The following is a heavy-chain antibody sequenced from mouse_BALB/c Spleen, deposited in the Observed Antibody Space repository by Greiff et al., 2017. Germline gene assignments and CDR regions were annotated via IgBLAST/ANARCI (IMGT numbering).Heavy chain of an antibody. CDR2: IYPGNSDT. CDR3: TRFYYYGSSYAMDY. Sequence: VQLKQSGTVLARPGASVKMSCKASGYSFTSYWMHWVKQRPGQGLEWIGAIYPGNSDTSYNQKFKGKAKLTAVTSASTAYMELSSLTNEDSAVYYFTRFYYYGSSYAMDYWGQGTSVTVSS. V-gene: IGHV1-5*01. D-gene: IGHD1-1*01. CDR1: GYSFTSYW. J-gene: IGHJ4*01.